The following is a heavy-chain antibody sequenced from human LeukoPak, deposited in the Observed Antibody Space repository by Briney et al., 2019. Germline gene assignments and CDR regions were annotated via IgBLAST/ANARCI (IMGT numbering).Heavy chain of an antibody. CDR1: GGTFSSYA. D-gene: IGHD2-2*01. Sequence: SVKVSCKASGGTFSSYAISWVRQAPGQGLEWMGGIIPIFGTANYAQKFQGRVTITADESTSTAYMELSSLRSEDTAVYYCARGGQLLLLDYFDYWGQGTLVTVSS. CDR2: IIPIFGTA. J-gene: IGHJ4*02. V-gene: IGHV1-69*13. CDR3: ARGGQLLLLDYFDY.